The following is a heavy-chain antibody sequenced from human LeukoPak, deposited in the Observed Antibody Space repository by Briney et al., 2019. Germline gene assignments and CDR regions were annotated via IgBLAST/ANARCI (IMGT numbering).Heavy chain of an antibody. Sequence: SGTLSLTCTVSGGSISSSSYYWGWIRQPPGKGLEWIGSIYYSGSTYYNPSLKSRVTISVDTSKNQFSLKLSSVTAADTAVYYCARAPHYDFWSGYPFDYWGQGTLVTVSS. J-gene: IGHJ4*02. D-gene: IGHD3-3*01. V-gene: IGHV4-39*07. CDR2: IYYSGST. CDR3: ARAPHYDFWSGYPFDY. CDR1: GGSISSSSYY.